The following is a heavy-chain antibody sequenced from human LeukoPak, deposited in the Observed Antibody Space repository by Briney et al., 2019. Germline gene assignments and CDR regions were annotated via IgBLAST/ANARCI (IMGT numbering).Heavy chain of an antibody. CDR1: GGSISSSSYY. CDR3: ARNLAVAGWGLFDY. V-gene: IGHV4-39*07. J-gene: IGHJ4*02. Sequence: PSETLSLTCTVSGGSISSSSYYWGWIRQPSGKGLEWIGSIYYSGSTYYNPSLKSRVTISVDTSKNQFSLKLSSVTAADTAVYYCARNLAVAGWGLFDYWGQGTLVTVSS. CDR2: IYYSGST. D-gene: IGHD6-19*01.